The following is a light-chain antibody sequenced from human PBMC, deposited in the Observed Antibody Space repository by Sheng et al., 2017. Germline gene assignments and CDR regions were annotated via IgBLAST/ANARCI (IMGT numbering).Light chain of an antibody. J-gene: IGLJ2*01. CDR2: DDY. CDR3: QVWDSSSDVV. CDR1: NIGSKS. Sequence: SYXVTQPPSVSVAPGQTARITCGGNNIGSKSVHWYQQKPGQAPVLVVYDDYDRPSGIPERFSGSNSGNTATLTISRVEAGDEADYYCQVWDSSSDVVFGGGTKLTVL. V-gene: IGLV3-21*02.